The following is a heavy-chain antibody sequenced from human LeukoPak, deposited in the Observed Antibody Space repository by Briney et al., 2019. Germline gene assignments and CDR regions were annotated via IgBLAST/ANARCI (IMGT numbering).Heavy chain of an antibody. J-gene: IGHJ4*02. CDR2: ISGSGRNT. V-gene: IGHV3-23*01. Sequence: TGGSLRLSCAASGFTFSSYAMNWVRQAPGKGLEWVSTISGSGRNTYYADSVKGRFTISRDNSKNTLYLQMNSLRAEDTAVYYCAKDLPVVVVAATLFDYWGQGTLVTVSS. D-gene: IGHD2-15*01. CDR1: GFTFSSYA. CDR3: AKDLPVVVVAATLFDY.